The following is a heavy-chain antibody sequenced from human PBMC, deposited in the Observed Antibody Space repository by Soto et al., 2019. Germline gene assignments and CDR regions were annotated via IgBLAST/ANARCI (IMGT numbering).Heavy chain of an antibody. D-gene: IGHD3-22*01. Sequence: GESLKISCKGSGYSFTSYWISWVRQMPGKGLEWMGRIDPSDSYTNYSPSFQGHVTISADKSISTAYLQWSSLKASDTAMYYCARQPHYYDCSGYYWGAFAIRGQGTMVPVSS. CDR1: GYSFTSYW. CDR3: ARQPHYYDCSGYYWGAFAI. V-gene: IGHV5-10-1*01. J-gene: IGHJ3*02. CDR2: IDPSDSYT.